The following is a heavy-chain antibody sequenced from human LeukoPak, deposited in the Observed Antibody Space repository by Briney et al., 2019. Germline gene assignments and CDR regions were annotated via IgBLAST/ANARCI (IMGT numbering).Heavy chain of an antibody. V-gene: IGHV1-2*02. CDR3: ARSDKCTTCSIDY. D-gene: IGHD2-2*01. Sequence: ASVKASCKASGYTLTGYYLHWVRQAPGQGFEWMGWINPSDGGTNYAPKFQGRVTMTRDTSISTAFMDLSRLTSDDTAVYFCARSDKCTTCSIDYWGQGTLVIVSS. J-gene: IGHJ4*02. CDR1: GYTLTGYY. CDR2: INPSDGGT.